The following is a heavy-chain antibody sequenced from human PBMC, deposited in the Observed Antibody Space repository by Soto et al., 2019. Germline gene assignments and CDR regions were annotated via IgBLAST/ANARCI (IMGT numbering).Heavy chain of an antibody. CDR1: GCTFSSYA. CDR3: ARDCIAAAPETPNWFDP. Sequence: SVKVSCKASGCTFSSYAISWVRQAPGQGLEWMGGIIPIFGTANYAQKFQGRVTITADESTSTAYMELSSLRSEDTAVYYCARDCIAAAPETPNWFDPWGQGTLVTVSS. V-gene: IGHV1-69*13. D-gene: IGHD6-13*01. CDR2: IIPIFGTA. J-gene: IGHJ5*02.